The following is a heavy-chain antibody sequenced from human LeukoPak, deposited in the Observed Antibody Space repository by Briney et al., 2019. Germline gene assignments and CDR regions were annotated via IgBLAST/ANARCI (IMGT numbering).Heavy chain of an antibody. CDR1: GFTFSSYT. D-gene: IGHD3-22*01. V-gene: IGHV3-48*01. Sequence: GGSLRLSCAASGFTFSSYTMNWVRQAPGKGLEWVSPISSSSSTIYYADSVKGRFTISRDNAKNSLYLQMNSLRAEDTAVYYCARDPQEYYDSSGAFDIWGQGTMVTVSS. CDR2: ISSSSSTI. J-gene: IGHJ3*02. CDR3: ARDPQEYYDSSGAFDI.